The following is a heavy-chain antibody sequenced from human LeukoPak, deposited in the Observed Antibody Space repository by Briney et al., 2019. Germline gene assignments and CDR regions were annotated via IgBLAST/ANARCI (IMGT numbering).Heavy chain of an antibody. Sequence: GGSLRLSCAAYGFTFSSYHIHWVRQATGKGLEWVSAIRTAGDTYYPGSVKGRFTISRENAKNSLYLQMNSLRAGDTAVYYCAARLGPLMRYWGQGTLVTVSS. CDR3: AARLGPLMRY. CDR1: GFTFSSYH. CDR2: IRTAGDT. D-gene: IGHD3-16*01. V-gene: IGHV3-13*01. J-gene: IGHJ4*02.